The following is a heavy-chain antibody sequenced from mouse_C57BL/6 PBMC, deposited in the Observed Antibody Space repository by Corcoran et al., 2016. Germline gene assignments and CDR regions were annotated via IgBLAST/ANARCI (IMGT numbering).Heavy chain of an antibody. J-gene: IGHJ3*01. CDR3: GDSSGYAWFAY. CDR2: IYPRSGNT. D-gene: IGHD3-2*02. CDR1: GYTFTSYG. Sequence: QVQLQLSGAELARPGASVKLSCNASGYTFTSYGVRWVKQRTGHGLEWIGEIYPRSGNTYYNEKFKGKATLTADKSSSTAYMELGSLTSEDSAVYFCGDSSGYAWFAYWGQGTLVTVSA. V-gene: IGHV1-81*01.